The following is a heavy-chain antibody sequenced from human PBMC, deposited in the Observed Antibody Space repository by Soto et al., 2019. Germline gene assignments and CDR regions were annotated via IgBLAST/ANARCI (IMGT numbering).Heavy chain of an antibody. D-gene: IGHD3-22*01. J-gene: IGHJ6*01. V-gene: IGHV4-4*02. CDR2: IHHSETT. CDR3: ARTSYYDSTGYYTMDV. CDR1: GGSISSNNR. Sequence: TSETLSVSRASSGGSISSNNRWTWLRQSPGKGLEWIGEIHHSETTNYNPSLDRRVTISVDKSKNQFSLKLTSVTAADTADYYCARTSYYDSTGYYTMDVWVQGTTVT.